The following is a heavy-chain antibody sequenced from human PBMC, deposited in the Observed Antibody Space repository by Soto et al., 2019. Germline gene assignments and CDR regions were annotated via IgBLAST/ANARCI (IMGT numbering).Heavy chain of an antibody. Sequence: SGPTLVNPTQTLALTCTFSGFSLSTSGVGVGWIRQPPGKALEWLALIYWDDDKRYSPSLKSRLTITKDTSKNQVVLTMTNMDPVDTATYYCARCYYDFWSGYKRYGMDVWGQGTTVTVSS. V-gene: IGHV2-5*02. D-gene: IGHD3-3*01. CDR1: GFSLSTSGVG. CDR2: IYWDDDK. CDR3: ARCYYDFWSGYKRYGMDV. J-gene: IGHJ6*02.